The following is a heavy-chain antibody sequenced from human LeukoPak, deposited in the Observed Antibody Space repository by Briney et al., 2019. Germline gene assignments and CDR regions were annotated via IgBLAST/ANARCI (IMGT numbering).Heavy chain of an antibody. CDR2: IYHSGST. V-gene: IGHV4-30-2*01. D-gene: IGHD3-3*01. CDR3: ARGRDFWSGYSFDS. Sequence: SQTLSLTCAVSGGSISSGGYSWSWIRQPPGKGLEWIGYIYHSGSTYYNPSLKSRVTISVDRSKNQFSLKLSSVTAADTAVYYCARGRDFWSGYSFDSWGQGTLVTVS. CDR1: GGSISSGGYS. J-gene: IGHJ4*02.